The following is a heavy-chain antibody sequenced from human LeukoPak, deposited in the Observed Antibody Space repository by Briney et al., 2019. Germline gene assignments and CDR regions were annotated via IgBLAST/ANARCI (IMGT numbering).Heavy chain of an antibody. Sequence: GASVKVSCKASGYTFTGYYMHWVRQAPGQGLEWMGWINPNSGGTNYAQKFQGRVTMTRDTSISTAYMELSRLRSDDTAVYYCARGSVWAVAGTLSWFDPWGQGTLVTVSS. CDR1: GYTFTGYY. CDR2: INPNSGGT. D-gene: IGHD6-19*01. V-gene: IGHV1-2*02. CDR3: ARGSVWAVAGTLSWFDP. J-gene: IGHJ5*02.